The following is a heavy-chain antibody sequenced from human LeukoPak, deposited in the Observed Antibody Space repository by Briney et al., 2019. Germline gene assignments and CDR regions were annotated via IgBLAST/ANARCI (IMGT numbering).Heavy chain of an antibody. CDR1: GGSIGSYY. Sequence: SETLSLTCTVSGGSIGSYYWSWIRQPPGKGLEWIGYIYYSGSTNYNPSLKSRVTISVDTSKNQFSLKLSSVTAADTAVYYCARDKGQPFDYWGQGTLVTVSS. J-gene: IGHJ4*02. V-gene: IGHV4-59*01. CDR3: ARDKGQPFDY. CDR2: IYYSGST.